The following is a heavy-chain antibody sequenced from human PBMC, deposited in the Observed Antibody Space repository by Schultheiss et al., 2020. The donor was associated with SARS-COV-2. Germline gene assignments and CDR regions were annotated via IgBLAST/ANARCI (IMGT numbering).Heavy chain of an antibody. CDR3: ARGDCGSTSCYGLNLSWFDP. Sequence: SETLSLTCTVSGGSISSGSYYWSWIRQPAGKGLEWIGRIYTSGSTYYNPSLKSRVTISVDTSKNQFSLKLSSVTAADTAVYYCARGDCGSTSCYGLNLSWFDPWGQGTLVTVSS. J-gene: IGHJ5*02. CDR2: IYTSGST. D-gene: IGHD2-2*01. V-gene: IGHV4-61*02. CDR1: GGSISSGSYY.